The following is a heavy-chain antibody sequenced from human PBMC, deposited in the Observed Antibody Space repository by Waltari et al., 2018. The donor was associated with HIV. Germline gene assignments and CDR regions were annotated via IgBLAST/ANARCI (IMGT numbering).Heavy chain of an antibody. Sequence: QVQLVESGGGVVLPGRSLRLYCTESGVTFRCCGVPGVRQAPGKGLEWMAVIWYDGSNKYYGASVKGRFTISRDNSKNTLYLQMNSLRAEDTAVYYCARGIPQSNWGHYYFGMDVWGQGTTVTVSS. CDR1: GVTFRCCG. CDR2: IWYDGSNK. D-gene: IGHD7-27*01. CDR3: ARGIPQSNWGHYYFGMDV. V-gene: IGHV3-33*01. J-gene: IGHJ6*02.